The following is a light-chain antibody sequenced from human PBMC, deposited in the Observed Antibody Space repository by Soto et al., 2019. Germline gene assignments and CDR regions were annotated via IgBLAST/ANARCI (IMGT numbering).Light chain of an antibody. CDR3: QQFNNWPPFT. J-gene: IGKJ3*01. CDR2: AAS. V-gene: IGKV3D-15*01. CDR1: QSVSNN. Sequence: EIVMTQSPATLSVSPGERATLSCRASQSVSNNLAWYQQKPGQAPRLLIYAASTRASGIPARFSGSGSGTEFTLTISSLQSEDFAVYYCQQFNNWPPFTFGPGTKVEIK.